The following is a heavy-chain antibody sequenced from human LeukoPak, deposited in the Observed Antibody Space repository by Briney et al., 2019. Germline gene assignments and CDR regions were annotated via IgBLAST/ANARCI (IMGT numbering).Heavy chain of an antibody. V-gene: IGHV4-31*03. CDR1: GGSISRGGYY. J-gene: IGHJ5*02. Sequence: SQTLSLTCTVSGGSISRGGYYWSWMRQHPGKGLEWIGYIYYSGSTYYNPSLKSRVTISVDTSKNQFSLKLSSVTAADTAVYYCTRIGRCRDGSCFGWFDPWGQGTLVTVSS. CDR2: IYYSGST. D-gene: IGHD2-15*01. CDR3: TRIGRCRDGSCFGWFDP.